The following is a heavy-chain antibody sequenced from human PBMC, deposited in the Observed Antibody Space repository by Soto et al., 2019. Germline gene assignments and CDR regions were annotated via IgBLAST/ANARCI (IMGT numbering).Heavy chain of an antibody. CDR3: ARAWDIVVVPAAITDAFDI. CDR1: GYTFTSYA. V-gene: IGHV1-3*01. D-gene: IGHD2-2*02. CDR2: INAGNGNT. Sequence: ASVKVSCKASGYTFTSYAMHWVRQAPGQRLGWMGWINAGNGNTKYSQKFQGRVTITRDTSASTAYMELSSLRSEDTAVYYCARAWDIVVVPAAITDAFDIWGQGTMVTVSS. J-gene: IGHJ3*02.